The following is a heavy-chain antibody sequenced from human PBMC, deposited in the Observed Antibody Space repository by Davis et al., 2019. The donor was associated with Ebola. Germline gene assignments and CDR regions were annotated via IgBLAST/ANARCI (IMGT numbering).Heavy chain of an antibody. Sequence: GGSLRLSCAASGFTFSNAWMSWVRQAPGKGLEWVANIKQDGSEKYYVDSVKGRFTISRDNAKNSLYLQMNSLRAEDTAVYYCAREACSSISCYTYYFDYWGQGTLVTVSS. V-gene: IGHV3-7*01. CDR1: GFTFSNAW. J-gene: IGHJ4*02. D-gene: IGHD2-2*02. CDR2: IKQDGSEK. CDR3: AREACSSISCYTYYFDY.